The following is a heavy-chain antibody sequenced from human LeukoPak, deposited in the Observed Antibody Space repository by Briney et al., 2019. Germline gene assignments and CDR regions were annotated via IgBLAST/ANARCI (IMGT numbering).Heavy chain of an antibody. CDR1: GFTFSSYA. CDR3: ARAVGPYDY. V-gene: IGHV3-23*01. CDR2: ISGSGGSA. Sequence: PGGSLRLSCAASGFTFSSYAMSWVRQAPGKGLEWVSAISGSGGSAYYADSVKGRFTISRANSKNTLFLQMNSLRAEDTAVYYCARAVGPYDYWGQGTPVTVSS. D-gene: IGHD3-10*01. J-gene: IGHJ4*02.